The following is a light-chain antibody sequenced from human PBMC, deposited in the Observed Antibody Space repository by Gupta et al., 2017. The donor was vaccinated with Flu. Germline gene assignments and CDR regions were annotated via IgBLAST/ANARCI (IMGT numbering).Light chain of an antibody. J-gene: IGKJ1*01. CDR1: QGISRD. V-gene: IGKV3-15*01. Sequence: ATLAFWASQGISRDLAWYQQKPGQAPKLLIYITSTRASGIPARFSGSGSETEFTLTISSLQSEDCAVYYCQQYYNWPWTFGRGTKVEL. CDR3: QQYYNWPWT. CDR2: ITS.